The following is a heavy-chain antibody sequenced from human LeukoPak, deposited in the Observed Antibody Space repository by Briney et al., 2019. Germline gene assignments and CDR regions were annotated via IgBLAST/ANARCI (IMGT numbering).Heavy chain of an antibody. J-gene: IGHJ4*02. Sequence: GGSLRLSCAASGFTFSSCAMSWVRQAPGKGLEWVSAISGSGGSTYYADSVKGRFTISRDNSKNTLYLQMNSLRAEDTAVYYCAKMGHRSKKWPFDYWGQGTLVTVSS. CDR3: AKMGHRSKKWPFDY. D-gene: IGHD5-12*01. CDR1: GFTFSSCA. V-gene: IGHV3-23*01. CDR2: ISGSGGST.